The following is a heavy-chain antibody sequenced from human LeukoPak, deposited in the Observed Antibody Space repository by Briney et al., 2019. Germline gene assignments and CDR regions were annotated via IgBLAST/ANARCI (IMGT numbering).Heavy chain of an antibody. D-gene: IGHD6-19*01. V-gene: IGHV3-53*05. CDR1: GFTVSNNY. Sequence: PGGSLRLSCAVSGFTVSNNYMTWVRQAPGKGLEWVSVIYSGGTTYYADSVKGRFTISRDNSKSTLYLQMNNLRAEDTAMYYCAKVRWDNSGWYYLDSWGQGTLVTVSS. CDR2: IYSGGTT. CDR3: AKVRWDNSGWYYLDS. J-gene: IGHJ4*02.